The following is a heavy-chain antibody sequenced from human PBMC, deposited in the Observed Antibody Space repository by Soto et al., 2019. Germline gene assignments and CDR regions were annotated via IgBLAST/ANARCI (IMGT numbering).Heavy chain of an antibody. V-gene: IGHV3-11*06. D-gene: IGHD1-26*01. Sequence: QVHLVESGGALVKPGGSLRLSCAVSGFSFSDYYMNWIRQAPGKGLEWLSYISSTATYTNYADSVRGRFTISRDSANNSLYMDMNGLRAEDTAVYYCARASLLVEGRFDYWGQGTLVTVSS. J-gene: IGHJ4*02. CDR2: ISSTATYT. CDR1: GFSFSDYY. CDR3: ARASLLVEGRFDY.